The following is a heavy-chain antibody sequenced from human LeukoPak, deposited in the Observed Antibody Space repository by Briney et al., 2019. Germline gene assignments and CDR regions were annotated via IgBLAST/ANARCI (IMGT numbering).Heavy chain of an antibody. V-gene: IGHV3-30*01. CDR1: GFTFSGYA. D-gene: IGHD3-22*01. Sequence: GGSLRLSCAASGFTFSGYAVHWVRQAPGKGLQWVAAISYDGYNIYYADSLKGRFTISRENSKNTLWLQMNSLRAEDTAVYYCARGGMYDSYYFFYMDVWGKGTTVTVSS. J-gene: IGHJ6*03. CDR2: ISYDGYNI. CDR3: ARGGMYDSYYFFYMDV.